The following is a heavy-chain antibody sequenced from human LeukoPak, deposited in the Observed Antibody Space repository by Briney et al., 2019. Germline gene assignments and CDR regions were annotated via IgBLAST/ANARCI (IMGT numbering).Heavy chain of an antibody. CDR2: IYYSGST. Sequence: SGTLSLTCTVSGGSISSYYWSRIRQPPGKGLEWIGYIYYSGSTNYNPSLKSRVTISVDTSKNQFSLKLSSVTAADTAVYYCARRRAGSSIDYWGQGTLVTVSS. J-gene: IGHJ4*02. V-gene: IGHV4-59*01. D-gene: IGHD1-26*01. CDR3: ARRRAGSSIDY. CDR1: GGSISSYY.